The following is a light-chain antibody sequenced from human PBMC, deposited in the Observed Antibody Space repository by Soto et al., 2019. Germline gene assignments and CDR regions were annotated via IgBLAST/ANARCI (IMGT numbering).Light chain of an antibody. J-gene: IGLJ1*01. V-gene: IGLV2-23*01. CDR3: CSYAGSSTWV. CDR1: SSDVGSCNF. CDR2: EGS. Sequence: QSALTQPASVSGSPGQSITISCTGTSSDVGSCNFVSWYQQHPGKAPKVMIYEGSKRPSGVSNRFSGSKSGNTASLTISGLQAEDEADYYCCSYAGSSTWVFGTGTKVTVL.